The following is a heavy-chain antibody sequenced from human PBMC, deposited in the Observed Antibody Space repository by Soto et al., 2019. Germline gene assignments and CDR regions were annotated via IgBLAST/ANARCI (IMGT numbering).Heavy chain of an antibody. V-gene: IGHV1-2*02. Sequence: GASVKGSCKASGYTFTGNYMHWVRQAPGQGLEWMGWINPNSGGTNYAQKFQGRVTMTRDTSISTAYMELNSLKTEDTAVYYCTRQGPRYFDWLAQNDAFDIWGQGTMVTVSS. CDR2: INPNSGGT. CDR1: GYTFTGNY. D-gene: IGHD3-9*01. J-gene: IGHJ3*02. CDR3: TRQGPRYFDWLAQNDAFDI.